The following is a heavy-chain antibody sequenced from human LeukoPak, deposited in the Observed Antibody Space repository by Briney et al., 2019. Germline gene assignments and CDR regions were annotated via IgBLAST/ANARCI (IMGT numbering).Heavy chain of an antibody. V-gene: IGHV1-69*04. CDR1: GGTFSSYA. D-gene: IGHD3-22*01. CDR2: IIPILGIA. CDR3: ARGTYYYDSSGYFFDY. J-gene: IGHJ4*02. Sequence: SVKVSCKASGGTFSSYAISWVRQAPGQGLEWMGRIIPILGIANYAQKFQGRVTITADKSTSTAYMELSSLRSEDTAVYYCARGTYYYDSSGYFFDYGGKRTLFTVSS.